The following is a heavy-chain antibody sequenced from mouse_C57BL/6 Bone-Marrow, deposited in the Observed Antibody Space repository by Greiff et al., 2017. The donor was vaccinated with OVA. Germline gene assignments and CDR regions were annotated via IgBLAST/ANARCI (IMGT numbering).Heavy chain of an antibody. Sequence: LQQSGGGLVQPGGSMKLSCVASGFTFSNYWMNWVRQSPEQGLEWVAQIRLKSDNYATHYAESVKGRFTISRDDSKSSVYLQMNNLSAGDTGIYYCSDWYFDVWGTGTTVTVSS. CDR2: IRLKSDNYAT. CDR1: GFTFSNYW. V-gene: IGHV6-3*01. CDR3: SDWYFDV. J-gene: IGHJ1*03.